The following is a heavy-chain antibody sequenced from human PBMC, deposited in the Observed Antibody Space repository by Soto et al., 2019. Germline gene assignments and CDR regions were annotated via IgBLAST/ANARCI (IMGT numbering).Heavy chain of an antibody. V-gene: IGHV3-74*03. CDR2: INTDGSVA. J-gene: IGHJ4*02. Sequence: EVQLVESGGGLVQPGESLRLSCAASGLTFRSYWMHWVRQAPGKGLVWVSRINTDGSVAMYVDSVKGRFTISRDNAKNTLYLHMHSLRAEDTAVYYCVSDMQLWRIDSWGQGTLVTVSS. D-gene: IGHD2-21*01. CDR3: VSDMQLWRIDS. CDR1: GLTFRSYW.